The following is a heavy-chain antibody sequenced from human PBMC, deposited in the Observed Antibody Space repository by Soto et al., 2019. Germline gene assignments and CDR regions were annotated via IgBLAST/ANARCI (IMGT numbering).Heavy chain of an antibody. CDR2: ISYDGSNK. CDR1: GFTFSSYA. CDR3: ARARTYSSFYGMDV. D-gene: IGHD6-6*01. J-gene: IGHJ6*02. Sequence: GGSLRLSGAASGFTFSSYAMHWVRQAPGKGLEWVAVISYDGSNKYYADSVKGRFTISRDNSKNTLYLQMNSLRAEDTAVYYCARARTYSSFYGMDVWGQGTTVTVSS. V-gene: IGHV3-30-3*01.